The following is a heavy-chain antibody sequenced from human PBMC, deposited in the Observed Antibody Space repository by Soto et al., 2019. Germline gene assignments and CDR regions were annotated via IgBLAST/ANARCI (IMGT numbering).Heavy chain of an antibody. D-gene: IGHD2-15*01. V-gene: IGHV1-18*01. CDR3: ARVYCSGGSCTFPHYYYYGMDV. Sequence: ASVKVSCKASGYTFTSYGISWVRQAPGQGLEWMGWISAYNGNTNYAQKLQGRVTMTTDTSTSIAYMELRSLRSDDTAVYYCARVYCSGGSCTFPHYYYYGMDVWGQGTTVTVSS. J-gene: IGHJ6*02. CDR2: ISAYNGNT. CDR1: GYTFTSYG.